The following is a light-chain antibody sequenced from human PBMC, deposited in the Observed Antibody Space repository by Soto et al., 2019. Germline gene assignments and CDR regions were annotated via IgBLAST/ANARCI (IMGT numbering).Light chain of an antibody. Sequence: EIVLTQSPGTLSLFAGERATLSCRATQSISSNYLAWYQQKPGQAPRLLIYIASRRATGIPDRFSGSGSGTDFALTISRLEPADSAVYYCQQYGTSPWTFGQETKVEIK. J-gene: IGKJ1*01. CDR1: QSISSNY. V-gene: IGKV3-20*01. CDR3: QQYGTSPWT. CDR2: IAS.